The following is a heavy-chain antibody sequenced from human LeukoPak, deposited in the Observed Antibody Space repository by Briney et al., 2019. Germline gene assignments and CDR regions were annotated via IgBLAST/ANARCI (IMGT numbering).Heavy chain of an antibody. CDR2: IYYSGST. CDR1: GGSISIYY. Sequence: KPSETLSLTCTVSGGSISIYYWSWIRQPPGKGLEWIGYIYYSGSTYYNPSLKSRVTISVDTSKNQFSLKLSSVTAADTAVYYCARGDYSIYNWFDPWGQGTLVTVSS. V-gene: IGHV4-30-4*08. J-gene: IGHJ5*02. D-gene: IGHD4-11*01. CDR3: ARGDYSIYNWFDP.